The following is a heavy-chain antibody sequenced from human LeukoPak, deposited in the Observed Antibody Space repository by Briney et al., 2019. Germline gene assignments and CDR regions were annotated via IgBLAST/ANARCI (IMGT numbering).Heavy chain of an antibody. D-gene: IGHD6-19*01. CDR2: INHSGST. J-gene: IGHJ6*03. V-gene: IGHV4-34*01. CDR1: GGSFSGYY. CDR3: ARAPAGTLLYYYYYTDV. Sequence: SETLSLTCAVYGGSFSGYYWSWIRQPPGKGLEWIGEINHSGSTNYNPSLKSRVTISVDTSKNQFSLKLSSVTAADTAVYYCARAPAGTLLYYYYYTDVWGKGTTVTVSS.